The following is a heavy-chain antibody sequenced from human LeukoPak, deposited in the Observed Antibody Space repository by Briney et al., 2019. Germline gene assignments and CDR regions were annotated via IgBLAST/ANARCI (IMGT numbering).Heavy chain of an antibody. V-gene: IGHV3-30-3*01. D-gene: IGHD3-10*01. J-gene: IGHJ6*02. CDR3: ARDYYGSGSHATGMDV. Sequence: GGSLRLSCVASEFSFSSHVIHWVRQAPGHGLEWVAMISDDGSRKYHADSVKGRFSISRDNSKNTLFLQMNSLRVDDTAVYYCARDYYGSGSHATGMDVWGQGTTVTVSS. CDR2: ISDDGSRK. CDR1: EFSFSSHV.